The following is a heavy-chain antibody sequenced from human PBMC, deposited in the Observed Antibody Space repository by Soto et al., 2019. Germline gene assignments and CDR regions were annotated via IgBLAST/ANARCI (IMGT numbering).Heavy chain of an antibody. CDR3: AREEGYCNGGPCYRGAFDF. V-gene: IGHV3-21*02. CDR1: GFTFSDYS. CDR2: IGNSNNPT. D-gene: IGHD2-15*01. J-gene: IGHJ3*01. Sequence: EVQLVESGGGLVKPGGSPRLSCAASGFTFSDYSMLWVRQAPGKGLEWLAFIGNSNNPTFYADSVRGRFTISSDNPKNSVYLQMNSLREKDTAVYFCAREEGYCNGGPCYRGAFDFWGQGTIVTVSS.